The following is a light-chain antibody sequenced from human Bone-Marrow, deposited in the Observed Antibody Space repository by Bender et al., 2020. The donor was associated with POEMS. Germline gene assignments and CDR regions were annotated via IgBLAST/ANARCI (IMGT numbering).Light chain of an antibody. CDR1: SSDVGSYNF. CDR3: CSYTPLGTWV. CDR2: EAS. V-gene: IGLV2-23*01. J-gene: IGLJ3*02. Sequence: QSALTQPASVSGSPGQSITISCTGISSDVGSYNFVSWYQQYPGKAPKLIIYEASDRPSGVSNRFSGSNSGKTASLTISGLQAEDEADYYCCSYTPLGTWVFGGGTKVTVL.